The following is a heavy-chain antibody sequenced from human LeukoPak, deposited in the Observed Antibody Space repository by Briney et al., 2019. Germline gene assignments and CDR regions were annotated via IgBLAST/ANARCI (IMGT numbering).Heavy chain of an antibody. V-gene: IGHV1-69*01. CDR3: ARFGYSYGYTFDY. CDR2: IIPIFGTA. CDR1: GGTFSSYA. J-gene: IGHJ4*02. D-gene: IGHD5-18*01. Sequence: GASVKVSCKASGGTFSSYAISWVRQAPGQGLEWMGGIIPIFGTANYAQKFQGGVTITADESTSTAYMELSSLRSGDTAVYYCARFGYSYGYTFDYWGQGTLVTVSS.